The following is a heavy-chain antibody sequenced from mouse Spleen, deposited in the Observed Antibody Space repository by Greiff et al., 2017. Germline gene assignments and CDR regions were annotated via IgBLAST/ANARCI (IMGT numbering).Heavy chain of an antibody. Sequence: VQLQQSGAELVRPGASVKLSCTASGFNIKDDYMHWVKQRPEQGLEWIGWIDPENGDTEYASKFQGKATITADTSSNTAYLQLSSLTSEDTAVYYCTGGYYPHYYAMDYWGQGTSVTVSS. J-gene: IGHJ4*01. D-gene: IGHD2-3*01. CDR1: GFNIKDDY. CDR3: TGGYYPHYYAMDY. CDR2: IDPENGDT. V-gene: IGHV14-4*01.